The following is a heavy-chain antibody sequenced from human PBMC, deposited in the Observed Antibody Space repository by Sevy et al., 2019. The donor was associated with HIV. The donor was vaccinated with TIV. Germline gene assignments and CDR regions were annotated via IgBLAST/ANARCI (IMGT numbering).Heavy chain of an antibody. J-gene: IGHJ6*02. CDR3: ARGRLLWFGESTDYYYYGMDV. CDR1: GGSFSGYY. D-gene: IGHD3-10*01. Sequence: SETLSLTCAVYGGSFSGYYWSWIRQPPGKGLEWIGEINHSGSTNYNPSLKSRVTISVDTSKNQFSLKLSSVTAADTAGDYCARGRLLWFGESTDYYYYGMDVWGQGTTVTVSS. V-gene: IGHV4-34*01. CDR2: INHSGST.